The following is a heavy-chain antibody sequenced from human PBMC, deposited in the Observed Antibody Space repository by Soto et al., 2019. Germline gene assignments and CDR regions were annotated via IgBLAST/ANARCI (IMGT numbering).Heavy chain of an antibody. Sequence: QVQLVQSGAEVKKPGSSVKVSCKASGGTFSIYAISWVRQAPGQGLEWMGGIIPIFGTANYAQKFQGRVTITADESTSTGYMELSSLRAEDAAVYYCARDRRTYYYGSASLGGYYSYGMDVWGQGTTVTVSS. CDR2: IIPIFGTA. J-gene: IGHJ6*02. D-gene: IGHD3-10*01. CDR3: ARDRRTYYYGSASLGGYYSYGMDV. CDR1: GGTFSIYA. V-gene: IGHV1-69*01.